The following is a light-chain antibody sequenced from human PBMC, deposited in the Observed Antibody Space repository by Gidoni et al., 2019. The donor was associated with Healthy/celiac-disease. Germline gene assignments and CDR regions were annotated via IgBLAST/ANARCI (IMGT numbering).Light chain of an antibody. CDR2: GAS. Sequence: EIALTQSPGTLPLSPGERATLSCRASQSVSSSYLAWYQQKPGQAPRLLIYGASSRATGIPDRFSGSGSGTDFTLTISRLEPEDFAVYYCQQYGSSPTFGQGTKVEIK. CDR1: QSVSSSY. V-gene: IGKV3-20*01. J-gene: IGKJ1*01. CDR3: QQYGSSPT.